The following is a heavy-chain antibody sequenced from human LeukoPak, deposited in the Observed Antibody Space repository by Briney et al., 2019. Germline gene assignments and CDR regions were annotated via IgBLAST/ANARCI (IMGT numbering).Heavy chain of an antibody. Sequence: ASVKVSCKASGYTFTGYYMHWVRQAPGQGLEWMGWINPNSGGTNYAQKFQGRVTMTRDTSISTAYMELSRLRSDDTAVYYCASLYYYDSSGFDYWGHGTLVTVSS. CDR3: ASLYYYDSSGFDY. J-gene: IGHJ4*01. D-gene: IGHD3-22*01. CDR2: INPNSGGT. CDR1: GYTFTGYY. V-gene: IGHV1-2*02.